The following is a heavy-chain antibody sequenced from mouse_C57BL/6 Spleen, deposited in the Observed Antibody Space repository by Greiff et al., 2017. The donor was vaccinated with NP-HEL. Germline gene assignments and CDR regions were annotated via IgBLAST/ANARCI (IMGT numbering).Heavy chain of an antibody. V-gene: IGHV1-81*01. J-gene: IGHJ3*01. D-gene: IGHD3-2*02. Sequence: VKLQESGAELARPGASVKLSCKASGYTFTSYGISWVKQRTGQGLEWIGEIYPRSGNTYYNEKFKGKATLTADKSSSTAYMELRSLTSEDSAVYFCARSAQATGAYWGQGTLVTVSA. CDR1: GYTFTSYG. CDR2: IYPRSGNT. CDR3: ARSAQATGAY.